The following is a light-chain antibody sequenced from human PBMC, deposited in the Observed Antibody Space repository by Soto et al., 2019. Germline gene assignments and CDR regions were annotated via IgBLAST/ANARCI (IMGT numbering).Light chain of an antibody. Sequence: VLTQSPASLSVSPGQTATLSCRASQSVGSAFGWYQQKPGQAPRLLIYGASTRAAGIPARFRGGGSGADFTLTITSLQSEDFAIYYCQQYDNLPLTFGGGTKVEIK. CDR1: QSVGSA. CDR2: GAS. J-gene: IGKJ4*01. V-gene: IGKV3-15*01. CDR3: QQYDNLPLT.